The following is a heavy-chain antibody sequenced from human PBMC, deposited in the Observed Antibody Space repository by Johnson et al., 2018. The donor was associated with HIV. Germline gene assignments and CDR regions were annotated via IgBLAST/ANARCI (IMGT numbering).Heavy chain of an antibody. CDR1: GFTFSNYA. CDR2: ISYDGSNK. J-gene: IGHJ3*02. Sequence: VQLVESGGGVVQPGRSLRLSCAASGFTFSNYAMHWVRQAPGKGLEWVALISYDGSNKYYADSVKGRFTISRDNSKNTPYLQMNSLRTEDTAVYYCARGRGFHYYDSRDYSDDAFDIWGQGTMVTVSS. D-gene: IGHD3-22*01. V-gene: IGHV3-30-3*01. CDR3: ARGRGFHYYDSRDYSDDAFDI.